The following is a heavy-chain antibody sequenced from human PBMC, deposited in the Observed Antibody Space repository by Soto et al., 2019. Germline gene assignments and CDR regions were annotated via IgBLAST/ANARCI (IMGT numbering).Heavy chain of an antibody. CDR1: GYRFTSYW. D-gene: IGHD2-8*01. CDR3: ARQLMEYYYYYGMDV. V-gene: IGHV5-51*01. Sequence: GESLKISCKGSGYRFTSYWIGWVRQMPGKGLEWMGIIYPGDSDTRYSPSFQGQVTISADKSISTAYLQWSSLKASDTAMYYCARQLMEYYYYYGMDVWGQGTTVTVSS. CDR2: IYPGDSDT. J-gene: IGHJ6*02.